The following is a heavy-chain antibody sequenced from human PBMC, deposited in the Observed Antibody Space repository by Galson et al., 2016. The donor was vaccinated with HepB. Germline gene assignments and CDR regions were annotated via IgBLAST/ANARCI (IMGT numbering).Heavy chain of an antibody. CDR1: GFTVSSTY. J-gene: IGHJ5*02. CDR3: VRAPALPAPSP. D-gene: IGHD2-2*02. Sequence: SLRLSCAASGFTVSSTYMTWVRQAPGKGLEWVSLISYGGTTYYAESVKGRFTIPRDNSNNILYLQMNSLRAEDTAVYYCVRAPALPAPSPWGQGTLVTVSS. CDR2: ISYGGTT. V-gene: IGHV3-53*01.